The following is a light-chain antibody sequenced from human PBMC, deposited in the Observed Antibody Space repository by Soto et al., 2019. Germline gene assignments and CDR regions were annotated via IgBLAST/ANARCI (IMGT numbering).Light chain of an antibody. Sequence: DVHMTQSPSTLSASVGDRVTITCRASQSFSTWLAWYQQKPGKAPKLLIYKTSNLESGVPSRFSGSGSGTEFTLTISSLQPEDFATYYCQQYNSYPYTFGQGTKVDI. CDR2: KTS. V-gene: IGKV1-5*03. CDR3: QQYNSYPYT. J-gene: IGKJ2*01. CDR1: QSFSTW.